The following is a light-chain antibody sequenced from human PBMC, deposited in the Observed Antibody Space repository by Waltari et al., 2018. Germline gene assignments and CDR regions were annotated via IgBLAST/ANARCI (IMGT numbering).Light chain of an antibody. CDR3: LVWHSTTDHHGV. CDR2: YDS. Sequence: SYVVTQSPSVSVAPGETARITCGGDNIGSKSVNWYQQRPGQAPVLVISYDSDRPSGIPERFSGSNSGNTATLTISGVEADDEADYYCLVWHSTTDHHGVFGGGTKLTVL. J-gene: IGLJ2*01. V-gene: IGLV3-21*04. CDR1: NIGSKS.